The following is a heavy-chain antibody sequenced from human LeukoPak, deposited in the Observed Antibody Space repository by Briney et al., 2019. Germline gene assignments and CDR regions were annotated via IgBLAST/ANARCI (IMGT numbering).Heavy chain of an antibody. CDR1: GFTFSSYA. D-gene: IGHD2-15*01. Sequence: PGRSLRLSCAASGFTFSSYAMHWVRQAPGKGLEWVAVISYDGSNKYYADSVKGRFTISRDNSKNTLYLQMNSLRAEDTAVYYCAIGKVDIVVVVAATGAFDIWGQGTMVTVSS. CDR2: ISYDGSNK. J-gene: IGHJ3*02. V-gene: IGHV3-30*04. CDR3: AIGKVDIVVVVAATGAFDI.